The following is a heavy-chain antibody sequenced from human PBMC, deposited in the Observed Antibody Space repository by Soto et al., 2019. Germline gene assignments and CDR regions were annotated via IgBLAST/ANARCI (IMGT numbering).Heavy chain of an antibody. CDR2: IYPGDSDT. CDR1: GYTFASYW. CDR3: ARGSTGSTTHFYYYGMDV. D-gene: IGHD1-1*01. J-gene: IGHJ6*02. Sequence: PGESLKISCRASGYTFASYWIGWVRQMPGKGLEWMGIIYPGDSDTRYSPSFQGQVTISVDKSISTAYLQWSSLKASDTAMYYCARGSTGSTTHFYYYGMDVRGQGTTVTSP. V-gene: IGHV5-51*01.